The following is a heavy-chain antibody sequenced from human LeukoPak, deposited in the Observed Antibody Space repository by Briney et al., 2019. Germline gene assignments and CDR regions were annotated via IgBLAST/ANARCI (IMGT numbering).Heavy chain of an antibody. V-gene: IGHV3-23*01. J-gene: IGHJ4*02. Sequence: PRGSRRLSCAASGFTFSSYAMSWVSQAPWKGLEWVSSISVSGGTYYADSVKGLNTISRDNSKNTLYLQMHSLRAEDTALYYCAKREVGPTMGYYFDYWGQGILVTVSS. CDR1: GFTFSSYA. D-gene: IGHD1-26*01. CDR2: ISVSGGT. CDR3: AKREVGPTMGYYFDY.